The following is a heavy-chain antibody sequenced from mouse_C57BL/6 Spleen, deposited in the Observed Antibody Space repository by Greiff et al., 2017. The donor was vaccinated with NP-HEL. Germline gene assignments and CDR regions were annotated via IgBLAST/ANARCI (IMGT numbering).Heavy chain of an antibody. CDR1: GYTFTSYW. CDR2: IDPSDSYT. V-gene: IGHV1-69*01. CDR3: ERRTWDDDY. J-gene: IGHJ2*01. D-gene: IGHD4-1*01. Sequence: QVQLQQPGAELVMPGASVKLSCKASGYTFTSYWMHWVKQRPGQGLEWIGEIDPSDSYTNYNQKFKGKSTLTVDKSSSTAYMQLSSLTSEDAAVYYCERRTWDDDYWGQGTTLTVSS.